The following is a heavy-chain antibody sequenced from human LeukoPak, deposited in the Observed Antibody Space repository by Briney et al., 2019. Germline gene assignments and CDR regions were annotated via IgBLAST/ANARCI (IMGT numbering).Heavy chain of an antibody. J-gene: IGHJ4*02. Sequence: PSETLSLTCAVYGGSFSGYYWSWIRQPPGKGLEWIGEINHSRSTNYHPSLKSRVNISVDTYKHQFSLKLSSVTAADTAVYYCARDVRTHSSRKEGRRKHYGQVAIDYWGQGTLVTVSS. CDR2: INHSRST. CDR1: GGSFSGYY. D-gene: IGHD6-13*01. CDR3: ARDVRTHSSRKEGRRKHYGQVAIDY. V-gene: IGHV4-34*01.